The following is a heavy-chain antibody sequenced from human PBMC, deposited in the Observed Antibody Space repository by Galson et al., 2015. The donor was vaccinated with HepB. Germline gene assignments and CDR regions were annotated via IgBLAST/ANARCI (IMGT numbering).Heavy chain of an antibody. V-gene: IGHV3-48*01. Sequence: LSCAASGFTFSSYSMNWVRQAPGKGLEWVSYISSSSSTIYYADSVKGRFTISRDNAKNSLYLQMNSLRAEDTAVYYCARGRASSWYYAFDIWGQGTMVTVSS. D-gene: IGHD6-13*01. CDR3: ARGRASSWYYAFDI. J-gene: IGHJ3*02. CDR2: ISSSSSTI. CDR1: GFTFSSYS.